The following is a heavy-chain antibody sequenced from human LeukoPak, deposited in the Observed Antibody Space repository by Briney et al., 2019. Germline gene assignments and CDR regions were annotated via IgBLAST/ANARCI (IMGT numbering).Heavy chain of an antibody. CDR1: GFTFDDYG. CDR2: INWNGGST. J-gene: IGHJ5*02. D-gene: IGHD6-19*01. CDR3: ARDLVAVAGTLRFDP. Sequence: GGSLRLSCAASGFTFDDYGMSWVRQAPGKGLEWVSGINWNGGSTGYADSVKGRFTISRDNAKNSLYLQMYSLRAEDTALYYCARDLVAVAGTLRFDPWGQGTLVTVSS. V-gene: IGHV3-20*04.